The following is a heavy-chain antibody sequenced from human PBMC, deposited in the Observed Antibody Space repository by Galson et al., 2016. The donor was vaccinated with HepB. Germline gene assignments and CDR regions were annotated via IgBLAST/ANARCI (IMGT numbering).Heavy chain of an antibody. CDR1: GFTFSTYS. V-gene: IGHV3-48*02. J-gene: IGHJ3*02. D-gene: IGHD5-12*01. CDR3: ARDAFSGYYMVDAFDI. Sequence: SLRLSCAASGFTFSTYSMNWVRQAPGKGLEWVSYISSSGSTIHYADSVKGRFTIARDNAKKSPYLQMNSLRDEDTAVYYCARDAFSGYYMVDAFDIWGQGTMVTVSS. CDR2: ISSSGSTI.